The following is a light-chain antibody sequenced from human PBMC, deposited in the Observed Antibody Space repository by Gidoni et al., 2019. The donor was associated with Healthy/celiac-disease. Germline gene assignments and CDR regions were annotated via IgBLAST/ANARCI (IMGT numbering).Light chain of an antibody. CDR3: MQALQTPPT. CDR1: QSLLHSNGYNY. J-gene: IGKJ1*01. V-gene: IGKV2-28*01. Sequence: DIVMTQSPLSLPVTPGEPASIYCRSRQSLLHSNGYNYLDWYLQKPGQAPQLLIYLGSNRASGVPDRFSGRGSGTDFTLKISRVEAEDVGVYYCMQALQTPPTFGQXTKVEIK. CDR2: LGS.